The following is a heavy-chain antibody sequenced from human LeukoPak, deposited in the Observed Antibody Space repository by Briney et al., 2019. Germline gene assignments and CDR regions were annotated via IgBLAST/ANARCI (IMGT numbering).Heavy chain of an antibody. CDR3: ARGGGPTRYYYYGMDV. CDR1: GYTFTGYS. CDR2: INPNSGGT. Sequence: ASVKVSCKGSGYTFTGYSIHWVRQAPGQGLEWVGWINPNSGGTKYAQKFQGWVTMTRDTSISTAYMELSSLRSEDTAVYYCARGGGPTRYYYYGMDVWGQGTTVTVSS. V-gene: IGHV1-2*04. J-gene: IGHJ6*02. D-gene: IGHD5-12*01.